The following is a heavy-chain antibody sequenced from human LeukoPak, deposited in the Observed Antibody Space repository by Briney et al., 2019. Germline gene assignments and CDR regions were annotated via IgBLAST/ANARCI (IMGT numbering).Heavy chain of an antibody. CDR3: ARDRTTVTRGYYYYGMDV. CDR2: IIPILGIA. CDR1: GGTXSSYA. Sequence: ASVKVSCKASGGTXSSYAISWVRQAPGQGLEWMGRIIPILGIANYAQKFQGRVTITADKSTSTAYMELSSLRSEDTAVYYCARDRTTVTRGYYYYGMDVWGQGTTVTVSS. D-gene: IGHD4-11*01. J-gene: IGHJ6*02. V-gene: IGHV1-69*04.